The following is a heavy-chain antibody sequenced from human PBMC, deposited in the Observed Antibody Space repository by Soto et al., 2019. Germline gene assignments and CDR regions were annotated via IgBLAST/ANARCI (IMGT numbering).Heavy chain of an antibody. CDR3: VTDLNWQGH. J-gene: IGHJ4*02. CDR1: GFSFSSVW. V-gene: IGHV3-7*01. Sequence: GGSLRLSCVVSGFSFSSVWMTWVRQAPGKGLECVANIKYDGSEEYYVDSVKGRFTISRDNAKNSLYLQMNSLRDEDSAVYYCVTDLNWQGHWGQGTLVTISS. CDR2: IKYDGSEE.